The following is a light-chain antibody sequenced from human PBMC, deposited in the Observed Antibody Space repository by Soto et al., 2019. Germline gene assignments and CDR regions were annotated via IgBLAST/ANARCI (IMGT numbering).Light chain of an antibody. J-gene: IGKJ4*01. Sequence: EIVLTQSPATLSLSPGVRATLSCRASQSVRNDLVWYHQKPGQAPRVLIYSASNRATGIPARFSGSGSGTDFTLTICSLEPEDFAVYYCQQRTNWPPTFGGGTKVEMK. CDR1: QSVRND. V-gene: IGKV3-11*01. CDR3: QQRTNWPPT. CDR2: SAS.